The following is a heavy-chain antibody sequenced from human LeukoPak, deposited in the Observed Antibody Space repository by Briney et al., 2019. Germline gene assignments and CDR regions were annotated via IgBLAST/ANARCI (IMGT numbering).Heavy chain of an antibody. D-gene: IGHD2-15*01. J-gene: IGHJ4*02. CDR3: AKAPVTSCRGAFCYPFDY. CDR2: ISWDGGNT. V-gene: IGHV3-43D*03. CDR1: GFKFDDYA. Sequence: GGSLRPSCGASGFKFDDYAMHWVRQAPGKGLEWVSLISWDGGNTYYADSVKGRFTISRDTSRSTLYLQMSSLRAEDAAVYYCAKAPVTSCRGAFCYPFDYWGQGTLVTVSS.